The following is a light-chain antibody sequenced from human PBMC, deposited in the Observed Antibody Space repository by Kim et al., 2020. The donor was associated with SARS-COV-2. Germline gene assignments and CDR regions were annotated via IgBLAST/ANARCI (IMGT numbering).Light chain of an antibody. V-gene: IGKV4-1*01. CDR3: QQYYTSPLT. J-gene: IGKJ4*01. Sequence: STHHYRSGQSVFYRPNSNHSLAWYQHKPGQPPKLLIYGSSTRKWGVPDRFSGSGSGTDFTLTISSLQAEDVAVYYCQQYYTSPLTFGGGTKVDIK. CDR2: GSS. CDR1: QSVFYRPNSNHS.